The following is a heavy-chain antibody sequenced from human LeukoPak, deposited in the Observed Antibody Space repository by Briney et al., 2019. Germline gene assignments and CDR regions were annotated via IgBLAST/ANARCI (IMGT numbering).Heavy chain of an antibody. D-gene: IGHD5-12*01. J-gene: IGHJ4*02. Sequence: PGRSLRLSCEASGFTFSSYAMHWVRRAPGKGLEWVAVISYDGSNKYYADSVKGRFTISRDNSKNTLYLQMNSLRAEDTAVYYCARDIVATIGGVFDYWGQGTLVTVSS. CDR2: ISYDGSNK. V-gene: IGHV3-30*04. CDR3: ARDIVATIGGVFDY. CDR1: GFTFSSYA.